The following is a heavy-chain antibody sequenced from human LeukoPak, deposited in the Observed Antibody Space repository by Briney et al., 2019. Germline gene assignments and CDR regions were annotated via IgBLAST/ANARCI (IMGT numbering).Heavy chain of an antibody. J-gene: IGHJ4*02. Sequence: PSDTLSLTCAVYGGSFSDYYWSWIRQPPGKGLEWIGEINHSGSTNSNPSLKSRVTISVDTTKSQFSQKLSSVTAADTAVYYCARLAVDDDFDYWGQGTLVTVSS. D-gene: IGHD4-23*01. V-gene: IGHV4-34*01. CDR1: GGSFSDYY. CDR2: INHSGST. CDR3: ARLAVDDDFDY.